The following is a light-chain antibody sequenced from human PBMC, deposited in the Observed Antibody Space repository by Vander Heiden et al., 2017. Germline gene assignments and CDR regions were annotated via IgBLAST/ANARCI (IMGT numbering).Light chain of an antibody. CDR1: QSIRTTY. V-gene: IGKV3-20*01. CDR2: GAS. J-gene: IGKJ1*01. Sequence: EVVLTQSPGTLSLSPGERATLSCRASQSIRTTYLAWYQLKPGQAPRLLMYGASNRATGIPDRFSGSGSGTDFTLSISRLEPEDVAVYYCQQSESPPLTFGQGTTVEIK. CDR3: QQSESPPLT.